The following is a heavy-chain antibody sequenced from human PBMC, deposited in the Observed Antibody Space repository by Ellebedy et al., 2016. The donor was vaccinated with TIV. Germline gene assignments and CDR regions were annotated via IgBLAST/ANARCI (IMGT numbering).Heavy chain of an antibody. V-gene: IGHV3-53*01. J-gene: IGHJ4*02. CDR3: ARAGYYDFWSGHPYYFDY. D-gene: IGHD3-3*01. CDR1: GFTVSSNY. CDR2: IYSGGST. Sequence: GGSLRLXXAASGFTVSSNYMSWVRQAPGKGLEWVSVIYSGGSTYYADSVKGRFTISRDNSKNTLYLQMNSLRAEDTAVYYCARAGYYDFWSGHPYYFDYWGQGTLVTVSS.